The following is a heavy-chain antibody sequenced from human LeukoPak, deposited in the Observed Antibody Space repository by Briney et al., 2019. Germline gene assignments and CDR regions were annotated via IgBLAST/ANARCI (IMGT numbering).Heavy chain of an antibody. CDR3: ARSGAYYYDSSGYYFDY. J-gene: IGHJ4*02. D-gene: IGHD3-22*01. CDR2: IYHSGST. V-gene: IGHV4-30-2*01. Sequence: KPSQTLSLTCAVSGGSISSGGYSWSWIRQPPGKGLEWIGYIYHSGSTYYNPSLKSRVTISVDRSKNQFSLKLSSVTAADTAVYYCARSGAYYYDSSGYYFDYWGQGTLVTVSS. CDR1: GGSISSGGYS.